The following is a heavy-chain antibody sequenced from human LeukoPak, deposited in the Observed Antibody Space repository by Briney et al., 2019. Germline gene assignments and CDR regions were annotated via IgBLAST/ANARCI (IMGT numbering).Heavy chain of an antibody. Sequence: SETLSLTCIVSGGSISTSAYYWGWIRQPPGEGLQWIGSIYYSGNTYYNPSLKSRVTISVDTSKNQFSLKLSSVTAADTAVYYCARGRGSTTYYYYYYGMDVWGQGTTVTVSS. CDR3: ARGRGSTTYYYYYYGMDV. V-gene: IGHV4-39*07. CDR2: IYYSGNT. D-gene: IGHD4-17*01. J-gene: IGHJ6*02. CDR1: GGSISTSAYY.